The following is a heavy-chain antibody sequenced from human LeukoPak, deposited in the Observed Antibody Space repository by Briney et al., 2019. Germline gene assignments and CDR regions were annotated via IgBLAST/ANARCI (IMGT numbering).Heavy chain of an antibody. CDR3: ARLYYGDYEDY. Sequence: PSETLSLTCTVSGGSISSYYWSWIRQPPGKGLGWIGYIYYSGSTNYNPSLKSRVTISVDTSKNQFSLKLSSVTAADTAVYYCARLYYGDYEDYWGQGTLVTVSS. D-gene: IGHD4-17*01. CDR2: IYYSGST. V-gene: IGHV4-59*08. J-gene: IGHJ4*02. CDR1: GGSISSYY.